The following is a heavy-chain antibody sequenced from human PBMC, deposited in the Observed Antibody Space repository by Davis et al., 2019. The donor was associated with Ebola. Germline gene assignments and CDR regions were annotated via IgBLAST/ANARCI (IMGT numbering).Heavy chain of an antibody. J-gene: IGHJ6*02. CDR3: ARWGGTTGYGMDV. CDR1: GFTFSSYA. Sequence: GESLKISCAASGFTFSSYAMHWVRQAPGKGLEWVAVISYDGSNQYYADSVKGRFTISRDNSKNTLYLQMNSLRAEDTAVYYCARWGGTTGYGMDVWGQGTTVTVSS. CDR2: ISYDGSNQ. D-gene: IGHD1-1*01. V-gene: IGHV3-30-3*01.